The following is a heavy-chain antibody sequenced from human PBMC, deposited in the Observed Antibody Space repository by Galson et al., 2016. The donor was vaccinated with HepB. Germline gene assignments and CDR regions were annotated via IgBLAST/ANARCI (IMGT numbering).Heavy chain of an antibody. Sequence: SLRLSCAASGFAFSSHWMHWVRPDLGKGLVWVSRINSDGTISNYADSVQGRFTISRDNAKNTLYLQMNSLRAEDTAVYFCVRDHSVVPTTAYNWFDPLGRGTLVTVSS. J-gene: IGHJ5*02. V-gene: IGHV3-74*01. CDR2: INSDGTIS. CDR3: VRDHSVVPTTAYNWFDP. D-gene: IGHD4-23*01. CDR1: GFAFSSHW.